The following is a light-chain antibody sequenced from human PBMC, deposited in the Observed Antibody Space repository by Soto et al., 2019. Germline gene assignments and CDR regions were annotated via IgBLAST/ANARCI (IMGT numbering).Light chain of an antibody. J-gene: IGKJ5*01. V-gene: IGKV3-11*01. CDR1: QSVSTY. CDR3: QQRSTWPLIT. CDR2: DAS. Sequence: EIVLTQSPATLSLSPGERVTLSCRASQSVSTYLGWYQQKPGQPPRLLIYDASTRATGIPARFSGSGSGTDFSLTISSLEPEDFAVYYCQQRSTWPLITFGQGTRLEI.